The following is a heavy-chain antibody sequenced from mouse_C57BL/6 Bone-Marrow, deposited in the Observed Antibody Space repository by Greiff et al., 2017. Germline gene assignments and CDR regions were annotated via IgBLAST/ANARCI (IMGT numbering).Heavy chain of an antibody. J-gene: IGHJ3*01. CDR2: IHPNRGST. CDR3: ARCDYGGFAY. Sequence: QVKLQQPGAELVKPGASVKLSCKASGYTFTSYWMDWVKQRPGQGLEWIGMIHPNRGSTNYNEKFQSKATLTVVKSSSTAYMQLSSLTSEDSAVYSCARCDYGGFAYWGQGTLVTVSA. D-gene: IGHD1-1*01. V-gene: IGHV1-64*01. CDR1: GYTFTSYW.